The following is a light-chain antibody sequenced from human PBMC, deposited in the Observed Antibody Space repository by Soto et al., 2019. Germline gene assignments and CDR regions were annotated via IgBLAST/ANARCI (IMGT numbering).Light chain of an antibody. CDR2: GAS. Sequence: ETVMTQSPATLSVSPGEGATLSCRASQSVSSNLVWYQHRPGQAPRLLIYGASTRATDIPARFSGSGSGTEFTLTINSLQSEDFAVYYCQQYNNWLRTFGQGTKVDNK. V-gene: IGKV3-15*01. CDR3: QQYNNWLRT. J-gene: IGKJ1*01. CDR1: QSVSSN.